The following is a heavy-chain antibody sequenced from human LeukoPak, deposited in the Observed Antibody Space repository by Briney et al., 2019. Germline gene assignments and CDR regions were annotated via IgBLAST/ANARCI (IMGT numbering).Heavy chain of an antibody. J-gene: IGHJ3*02. D-gene: IGHD6-13*01. CDR3: ARRRRIAAAGTDAFDI. V-gene: IGHV4-59*08. CDR1: GGSISSYY. Sequence: SETPSLTCTVSGGSISSYYWSWIRQPPGKGLEWIGYIYYSGSTNYNPSLKSRVTISVDTSKTHFSLRLSSVTAADTAIYYCARRRRIAAAGTDAFDIWGQGTMVTVSS. CDR2: IYYSGST.